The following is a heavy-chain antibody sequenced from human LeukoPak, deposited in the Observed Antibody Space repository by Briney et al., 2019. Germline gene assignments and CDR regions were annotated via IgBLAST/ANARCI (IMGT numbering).Heavy chain of an antibody. V-gene: IGHV3-15*01. D-gene: IGHD2-15*01. Sequence: GGSLRLSCAASGFTFSNAWMSWVRQAPGKGLEWVGRIKDKTDGGTTDYAAPVKGRFTISRDDSKSTLYLQMNSLKTEDTAVYYCARVDSLALTKFDYWGQGTLVTVSS. CDR2: IKDKTDGGTT. CDR1: GFTFSNAW. CDR3: ARVDSLALTKFDY. J-gene: IGHJ4*02.